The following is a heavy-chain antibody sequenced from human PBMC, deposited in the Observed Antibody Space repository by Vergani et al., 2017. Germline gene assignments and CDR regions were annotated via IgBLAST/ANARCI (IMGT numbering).Heavy chain of an antibody. Sequence: QLQLQESGPGLVKPSETLSLTCTVSGGSISSSSYYWGWIRQPPGKGLEWLGSIYYSGSTYYNPSLKSRVTISVDTSKNLFSLKLSSVTAADTAVYYCARLVTGSPSLYGSGSYFGDWFDPWGQGTLVTVSS. D-gene: IGHD3-10*01. CDR3: ARLVTGSPSLYGSGSYFGDWFDP. V-gene: IGHV4-39*01. J-gene: IGHJ5*02. CDR2: IYYSGST. CDR1: GGSISSSSYY.